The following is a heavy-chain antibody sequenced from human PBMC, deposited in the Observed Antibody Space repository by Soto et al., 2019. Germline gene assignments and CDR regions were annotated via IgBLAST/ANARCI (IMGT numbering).Heavy chain of an antibody. CDR2: INGSGGYT. Sequence: EVQLLESGGGLVQPGGSLRLSCAASGFTFSSYAMSWVRQAPGKGLEWVSTINGSGGYTYYADSVKGRFTISRDNSKNTLYLQMNSLRAEDTAVYYCETDRQSGSYYGRDYWGQGTLVTVSS. D-gene: IGHD1-26*01. V-gene: IGHV3-23*01. J-gene: IGHJ4*02. CDR1: GFTFSSYA. CDR3: ETDRQSGSYYGRDY.